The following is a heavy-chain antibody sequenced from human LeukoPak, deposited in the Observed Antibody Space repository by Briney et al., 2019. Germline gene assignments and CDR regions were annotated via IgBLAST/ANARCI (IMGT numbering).Heavy chain of an antibody. CDR3: AREKILAVVIDY. V-gene: IGHV4-59*06. D-gene: IGHD3-3*01. J-gene: IGHJ4*02. CDR2: IYYSGST. Sequence: SETLSLTCTVSGGSISSYYWSWIRQHPGKGLEWIGYIYYSGSTYYNPSLKSRVTISVDTSKNQFSLKLSSVTAADTAVYYCAREKILAVVIDYWGQGTLVTVSS. CDR1: GGSISSYY.